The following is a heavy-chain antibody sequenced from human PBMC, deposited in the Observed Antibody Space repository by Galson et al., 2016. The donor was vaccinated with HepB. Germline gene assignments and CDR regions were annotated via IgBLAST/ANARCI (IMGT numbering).Heavy chain of an antibody. CDR1: GGSISGSY. CDR3: ARFATRDFYGLDV. CDR2: IYYSGST. D-gene: IGHD5-24*01. J-gene: IGHJ6*02. Sequence: SETLSLTCTVSGGSISGSYWSWLRQPPGKGLEWIGYIYYSGSTNYNPSLESRITISVDTSKNQFSLKLTSVTAADTAVYYCARFATRDFYGLDVWGPGTTVTVSS. V-gene: IGHV4-59*08.